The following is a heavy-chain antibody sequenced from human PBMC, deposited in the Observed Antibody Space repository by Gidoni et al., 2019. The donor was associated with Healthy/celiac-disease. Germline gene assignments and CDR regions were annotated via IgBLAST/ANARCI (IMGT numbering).Heavy chain of an antibody. CDR1: GGSISSYY. D-gene: IGHD1-7*01. V-gene: IGHV4-59*01. Sequence: QVQLQESGPGLVKPSETLSLTCTVSGGSISSYYWSWIRQPPGKGLEWIGYIYYSGSTNYNPSLKSRVTISVDTSKNQFSLKLSSVTAADTAVYYCARVGGNNWNYVEASWFDPWGQGTLVTVSS. CDR2: IYYSGST. J-gene: IGHJ5*02. CDR3: ARVGGNNWNYVEASWFDP.